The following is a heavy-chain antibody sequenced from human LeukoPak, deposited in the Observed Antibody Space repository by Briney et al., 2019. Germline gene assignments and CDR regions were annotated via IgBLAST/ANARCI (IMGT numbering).Heavy chain of an antibody. Sequence: SETLSLTCTVSGGSISSYYWSWIRQPPGKGLDWIGYIYYSGSTYYNPSLKSRVTISVNTSKNQFSLKLSSVTAADTAVNYCARDRQLYPWGKGTTVTVFS. CDR1: GGSISSYY. D-gene: IGHD2-8*01. CDR3: ARDRQLYP. V-gene: IGHV4-59*01. CDR2: IYYSGST. J-gene: IGHJ6*04.